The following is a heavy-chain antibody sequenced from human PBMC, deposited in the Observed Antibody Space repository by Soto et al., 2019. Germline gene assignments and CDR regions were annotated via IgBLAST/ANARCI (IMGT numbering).Heavy chain of an antibody. CDR2: IYYSGST. D-gene: IGHD4-17*01. J-gene: IGHJ4*02. CDR1: GGSISSSSYY. CDR3: ARHLTTSKGAHFYFDY. Sequence: PSETLSLTCTVSGGSISSSSYYWGWIRQPPGKGLEWIGSIYYSGSTYYNPSLKSRVTISVDTSKNQFSLKLSSVTAADTAVYYCARHLTTSKGAHFYFDYWGQGTLVTVSS. V-gene: IGHV4-39*01.